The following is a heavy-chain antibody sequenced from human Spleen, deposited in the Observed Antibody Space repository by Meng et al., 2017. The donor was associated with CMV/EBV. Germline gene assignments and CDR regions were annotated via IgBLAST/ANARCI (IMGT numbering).Heavy chain of an antibody. J-gene: IGHJ6*02. CDR3: AKNLDYGDYEGDYYYGLDV. CDR2: INRDGRTT. D-gene: IGHD4-17*01. V-gene: IGHV3-74*01. Sequence: ESLKISCGASGLSLSTYWMNWVRQAPGKGLVWVSRINRDGRTTTYADTVKGRFTISRDDAKNTLYLQMNSLRAEDMAVYYCAKNLDYGDYEGDYYYGLDVWGQGTTVTVSS. CDR1: GLSLSTYW.